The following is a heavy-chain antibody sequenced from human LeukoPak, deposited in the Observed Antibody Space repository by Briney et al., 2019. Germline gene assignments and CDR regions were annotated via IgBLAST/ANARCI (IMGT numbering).Heavy chain of an antibody. J-gene: IGHJ4*02. D-gene: IGHD3-10*01. CDR2: IYYSGST. Sequence: PSGTLSHTCAVSGGSISSSNWWSWVRQPPGKGLEWIGYIYYSGSTDYNPSLRSRVTISVDTSKNQLSLKLSSVTAADTAVYYCARGREDYFGPGSYGFWGQGTLVTVSS. CDR3: ARGREDYFGPGSYGF. CDR1: GGSISSSNW. V-gene: IGHV4-4*02.